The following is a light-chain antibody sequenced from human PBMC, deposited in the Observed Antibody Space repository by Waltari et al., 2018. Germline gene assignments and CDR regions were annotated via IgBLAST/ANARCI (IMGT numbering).Light chain of an antibody. V-gene: IGLV7-46*01. CDR2: DVN. CDR1: TGAVTSGHY. J-gene: IGLJ3*02. CDR3: FLAYSGVWV. Sequence: QAVVTQEPSLTVSPGGTVTLTCGSSTGAVTSGHYPFWFQQKPGQAPRTLIYDVNNKESWTPARSSGSLLGGKAALTLSGAQPEDEADYYCFLAYSGVWVFGGGTRLTVL.